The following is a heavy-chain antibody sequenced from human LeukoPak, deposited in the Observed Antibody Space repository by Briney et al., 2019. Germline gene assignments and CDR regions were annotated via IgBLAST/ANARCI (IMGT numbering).Heavy chain of an antibody. Sequence: SETLSLTCAVYGGSLTSYYWSWIRPTPARGLEGIGESDERGRTIYNPSFRSRVTISVDTFKNQFSLKMRFVTAADTAVYYCARPHYCSSTTCSGPLDLWGQGTQVTVSS. CDR3: ARPHYCSSTTCSGPLDL. CDR1: GGSLTSYY. CDR2: SDERGRT. D-gene: IGHD2-15*01. V-gene: IGHV4-34*01. J-gene: IGHJ5*02.